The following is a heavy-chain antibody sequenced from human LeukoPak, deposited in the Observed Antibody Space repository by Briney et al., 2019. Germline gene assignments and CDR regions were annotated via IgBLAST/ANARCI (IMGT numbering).Heavy chain of an antibody. CDR2: MSSSGCVI. CDR1: GFTSSDYY. V-gene: IGHV3-11*01. Sequence: GGSLRLSCSASGFTSSDYYMSWIRQAPGKGLEWVSYMSSSGCVIYYADSVKGRFTISRDNAKNSLYLQMNNLRVEDTAMYYCARSRSGQYWGQGTLVTVSS. D-gene: IGHD3-3*01. J-gene: IGHJ4*02. CDR3: ARSRSGQY.